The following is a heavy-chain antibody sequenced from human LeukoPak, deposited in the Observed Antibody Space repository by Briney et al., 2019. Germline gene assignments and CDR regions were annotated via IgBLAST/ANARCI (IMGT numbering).Heavy chain of an antibody. CDR1: GFTFSSYW. J-gene: IGHJ4*02. D-gene: IGHD2-8*01. CDR2: IKQDGSEK. CDR3: ARETCTNGVCYFYFDY. V-gene: IGHV3-7*01. Sequence: PGGSLRLSCAASGFTFSSYWMSWVRQAPGKGLEWVANIKQDGSEKYYVDSVKGRFTISRDNAKNSLYLQMNSLRAEDTAVYYCARETCTNGVCYFYFDYWGRGTLVTVSS.